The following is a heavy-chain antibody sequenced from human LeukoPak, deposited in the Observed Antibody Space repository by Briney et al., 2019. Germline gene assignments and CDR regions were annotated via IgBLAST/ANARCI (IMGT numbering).Heavy chain of an antibody. J-gene: IGHJ4*02. V-gene: IGHV3-33*06. CDR3: AKDYCSGGSCYYEDY. CDR1: GFTFSSYG. CDR2: IWYDGSNK. D-gene: IGHD2-15*01. Sequence: PGGSLRLSCAASGFTFSSYGMHWVRQAPGKGLEWVAVIWYDGSNKYYADSVKGRFTISRDNSKNTLYLQMNSLRAEDTAVYYCAKDYCSGGSCYYEDYWGQGTLVTVSS.